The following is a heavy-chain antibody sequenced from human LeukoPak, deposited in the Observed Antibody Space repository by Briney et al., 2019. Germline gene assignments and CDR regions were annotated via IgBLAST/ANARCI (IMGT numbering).Heavy chain of an antibody. CDR1: GGSLSDYY. J-gene: IGHJ6*04. CDR2: INHSGTT. CDR3: ARAAGFMGV. V-gene: IGHV4-34*01. Sequence: SETLSLTCAVHGGSLSDYYWGWIRQSPGKGLEWIGEINHSGTTNYNPSLKSRVTISLDTSNNQFSLKLSSVTAVDTAMYYCARAAGFMGVWGKGTTVTVSS.